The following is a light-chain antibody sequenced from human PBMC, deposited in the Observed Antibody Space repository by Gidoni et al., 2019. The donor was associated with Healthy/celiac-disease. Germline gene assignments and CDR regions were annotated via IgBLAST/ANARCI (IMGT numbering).Light chain of an antibody. J-gene: IGKJ4*01. V-gene: IGKV2-28*01. CDR2: LGS. Sequence: DIVMMQSPLPLPATPGEPASISCRSSQSLLHSNGYNYLDWYLQKPGQSPQLLIYLGSNRASGVPDRFSGSGSGTDFTLKISRVEAEDVGVYYCMQALQTPLTFGGGTKVEIK. CDR1: QSLLHSNGYNY. CDR3: MQALQTPLT.